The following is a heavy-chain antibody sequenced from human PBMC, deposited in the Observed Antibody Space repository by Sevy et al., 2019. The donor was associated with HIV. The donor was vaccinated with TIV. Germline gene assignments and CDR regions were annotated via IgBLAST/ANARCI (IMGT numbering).Heavy chain of an antibody. V-gene: IGHV3-30*18. CDR2: ISYDGSNK. J-gene: IGHJ6*02. D-gene: IGHD3-3*01. CDR1: GFTFSSYG. CDR3: AKSMTIFGVVGMDV. Sequence: GGSLRLSCAASGFTFSSYGMHWVRQAPGKGLEWVAVISYDGSNKYYADSVKGRFTISRDNSKNTLYLQMNSLRAEDTAVYYCAKSMTIFGVVGMDVWGQGTTVTVSS.